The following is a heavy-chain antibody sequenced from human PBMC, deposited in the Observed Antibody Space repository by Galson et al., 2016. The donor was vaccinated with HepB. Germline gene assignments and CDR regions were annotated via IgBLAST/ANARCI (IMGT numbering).Heavy chain of an antibody. CDR1: GGTISSGNW. D-gene: IGHD2-2*01. V-gene: IGHV4-4*02. J-gene: IGHJ5*01. CDR3: ARGEYQLLYTWFDS. CDR2: IYHSGST. Sequence: LSLTCAVSGGTISSGNWWSWVRQTPGNGLEWIGEIYHSGSTNYNPSLKSRVTISIDESKNHFSLKLTSVTAADTAVYYCARGEYQLLYTWFDSWGQGILVTISS.